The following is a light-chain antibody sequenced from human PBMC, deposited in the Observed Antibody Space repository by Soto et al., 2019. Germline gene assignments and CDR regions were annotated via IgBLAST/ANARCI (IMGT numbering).Light chain of an antibody. V-gene: IGLV2-14*01. CDR2: EVN. CDR1: SSDVGGYDY. J-gene: IGLJ1*01. Sequence: QSALTQPASASGSPGQSITISCTGTSSDVGGYDYVSWYQLHPGKAPKLMVFEVNNRPSGVSYRFSGSKSGNTASLTISGLQAEDEADYFCSSYSISTADLFGTGTKLTVL. CDR3: SSYSISTADL.